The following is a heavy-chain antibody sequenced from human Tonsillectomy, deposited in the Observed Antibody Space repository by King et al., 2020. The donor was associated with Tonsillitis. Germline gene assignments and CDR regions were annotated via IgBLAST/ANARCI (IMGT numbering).Heavy chain of an antibody. CDR3: ARELTIFGVVPPDY. D-gene: IGHD3-3*01. J-gene: IGHJ4*02. CDR2: ISYDVSNN. CDR1: GFTFGTYA. Sequence: VQLVESGGGVVQPGRSLRLSCAASGFTFGTYAMHWVRPAPGKGLEWVAVISYDVSNNYYADSVKGRFTISRDNSKNTLYLQMNSLRADDTAVYYCARELTIFGVVPPDYWGQGTLVTVSS. V-gene: IGHV3-30-3*01.